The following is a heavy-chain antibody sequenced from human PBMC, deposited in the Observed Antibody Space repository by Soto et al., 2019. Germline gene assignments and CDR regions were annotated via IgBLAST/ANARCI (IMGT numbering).Heavy chain of an antibody. Sequence: QVQLVQSGAEVKKPGASVKVSCKAPGYTFTRYAMHWVRQAPGQRLEWMGWINSGKGNTKYSEKFQGRVTITSDTSASTAYMDLSSLRSEDTAMYYCARAGDDCSAANCYVIDYWGQGTLVTVSS. CDR1: GYTFTRYA. J-gene: IGHJ4*02. V-gene: IGHV1-3*04. CDR2: INSGKGNT. D-gene: IGHD2-2*01. CDR3: ARAGDDCSAANCYVIDY.